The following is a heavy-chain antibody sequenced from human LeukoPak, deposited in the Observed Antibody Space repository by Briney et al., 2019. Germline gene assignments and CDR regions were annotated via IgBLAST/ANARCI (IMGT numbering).Heavy chain of an antibody. CDR2: IYNSGIT. Sequence: SQTLSLPCTVSVRRISRGTYFWSSIRRPAAKGLEWIGRIYNSGITKYNPSLKSRVAMSVDTSKNQFSLKLSSVTAADTAVYYCARDTTVTKDAFDIWGQGTMVTVSS. D-gene: IGHD4-17*01. V-gene: IGHV4-61*02. CDR1: VRRISRGTYF. J-gene: IGHJ3*02. CDR3: ARDTTVTKDAFDI.